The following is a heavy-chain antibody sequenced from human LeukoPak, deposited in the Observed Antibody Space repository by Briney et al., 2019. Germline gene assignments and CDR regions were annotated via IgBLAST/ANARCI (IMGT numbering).Heavy chain of an antibody. D-gene: IGHD6-25*01. V-gene: IGHV3-23*01. CDR2: ITSGGGTT. J-gene: IGHJ4*02. CDR3: ARDPPRAAWVFDY. CDR1: GLSFSNYA. Sequence: GGSLRLFCAASGLSFSNYAMSWVRQAPGKALEWVSAITSGGGTTYYAGSVKGRFTISRDNSKNTLYLQMNSLRAEDTAVYYCARDPPRAAWVFDYWGQGTLVSVSS.